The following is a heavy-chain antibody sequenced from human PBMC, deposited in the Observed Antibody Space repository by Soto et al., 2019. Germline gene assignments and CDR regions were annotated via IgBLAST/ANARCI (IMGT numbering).Heavy chain of an antibody. CDR2: INHSGST. Sequence: SETLSLTCAVYGGSFSGYYWSWIRQPPGKGLEWIGEINHSGSTNYNPSLKSRVTISVDTSKNQFSLKLSSVTAADTAVYYCAREGPRGWSSSSFYYYGMDVWGQGTTLTVSS. CDR1: GGSFSGYY. CDR3: AREGPRGWSSSSFYYYGMDV. D-gene: IGHD6-6*01. V-gene: IGHV4-34*01. J-gene: IGHJ6*02.